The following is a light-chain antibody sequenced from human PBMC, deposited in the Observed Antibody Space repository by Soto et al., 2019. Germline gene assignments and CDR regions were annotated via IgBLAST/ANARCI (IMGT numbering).Light chain of an antibody. CDR3: QQLNFFPIT. Sequence: IQLTQSPSSLSASVGDRVTITCRASQGISRSLAWYHQKPGKAPKLLIFEASTLQSGVPSRFSGSGSGTEFTLTITSLQPEDFATYYCQQLNFFPITFGQGTRLEIK. J-gene: IGKJ5*01. V-gene: IGKV1-9*01. CDR1: QGISRS. CDR2: EAS.